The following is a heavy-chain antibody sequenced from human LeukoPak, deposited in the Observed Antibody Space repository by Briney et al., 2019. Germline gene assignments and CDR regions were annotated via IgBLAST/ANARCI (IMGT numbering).Heavy chain of an antibody. V-gene: IGHV3-20*04. Sequence: PGGSLRLSCAASGFTFDDYGMSWVRQAPGKGLEWVSGVNWDGDSTGYADSVKGRFTISRDNAKNSLYLQMNSLRAQDTALYYCARPTNTAMVPYYFDYWGQGTLVTVSS. J-gene: IGHJ4*02. CDR2: VNWDGDST. CDR1: GFTFDDYG. D-gene: IGHD5-18*01. CDR3: ARPTNTAMVPYYFDY.